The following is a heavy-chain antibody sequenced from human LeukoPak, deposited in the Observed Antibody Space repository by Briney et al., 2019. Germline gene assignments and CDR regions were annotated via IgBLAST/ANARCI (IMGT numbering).Heavy chain of an antibody. V-gene: IGHV3-21*01. Sequence: GGSLRLSCAASGFTFSRYSMNWVRQAPGKGLECVASISSTSTFIYSAHSVKGRFTTSRDTAKNSLFLQMNSMRAEDKAIYYCARAYFDSSDYPQTYYYYYMDVWGKGTTVTVSS. CDR2: ISSTSTFI. CDR1: GFTFSRYS. CDR3: ARAYFDSSDYPQTYYYYYMDV. D-gene: IGHD3-22*01. J-gene: IGHJ6*03.